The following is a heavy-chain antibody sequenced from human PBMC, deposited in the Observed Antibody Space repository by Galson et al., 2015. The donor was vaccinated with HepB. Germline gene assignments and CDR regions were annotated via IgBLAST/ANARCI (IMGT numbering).Heavy chain of an antibody. J-gene: IGHJ3*02. CDR3: ARPIAAARFLSGAFDI. CDR2: INAGNGNT. D-gene: IGHD6-13*01. Sequence: SVKVSCKASGYTFTSYAMHWVRQAPGQRLEWMGWINAGNGNTKYSQKFQGRVTITRDTSASAAYMELSSLRSEDTAVYYCARPIAAARFLSGAFDIWGQGTMVTVSS. V-gene: IGHV1-3*01. CDR1: GYTFTSYA.